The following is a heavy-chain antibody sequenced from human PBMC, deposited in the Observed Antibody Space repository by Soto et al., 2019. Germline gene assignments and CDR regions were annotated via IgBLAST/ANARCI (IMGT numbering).Heavy chain of an antibody. Sequence: GGSLRLSCAASGFTFSNAWMSWVRQAPGKGLEWVGRIKSKTDGGTTDYAAPVKGRFTISRDDSKNTLYLQMNSLKTEDTAVYYCTTPQEESSSSFDYWGQGTLVTVSS. V-gene: IGHV3-15*01. CDR2: IKSKTDGGTT. D-gene: IGHD6-6*01. CDR1: GFTFSNAW. CDR3: TTPQEESSSSFDY. J-gene: IGHJ4*02.